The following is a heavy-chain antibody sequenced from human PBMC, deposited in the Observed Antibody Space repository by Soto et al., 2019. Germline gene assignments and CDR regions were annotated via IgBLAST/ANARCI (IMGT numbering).Heavy chain of an antibody. CDR2: ISAYNGNT. Sequence: ASVKVSCKASGYTFTSYGISWVRQAPGQGLEWMGWISAYNGNTNYAQKLQGRVTMATDTSTSTAYMELRSLRSDDTAVYYCARSGILGFSPKRPHRRNQFDPWGQGTLVTVSS. J-gene: IGHJ5*02. D-gene: IGHD2-21*02. V-gene: IGHV1-18*04. CDR1: GYTFTSYG. CDR3: ARSGILGFSPKRPHRRNQFDP.